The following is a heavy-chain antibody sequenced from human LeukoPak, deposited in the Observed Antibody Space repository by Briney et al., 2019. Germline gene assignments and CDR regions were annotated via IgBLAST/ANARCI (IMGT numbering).Heavy chain of an antibody. D-gene: IGHD6-13*01. V-gene: IGHV1-46*01. CDR1: GYTFTSYY. CDR2: INPSGGST. J-gene: IGHJ4*02. Sequence: ASVRVSCKXSGYTFTSYYMHWVRQAPGQGLEWMGIINPSGGSTSYSQKFQGRVTMTRDTSTSTVYMELSSLRSEDTAVYYCAISAEPSSSWLGFDYWGQGTLVTVSS. CDR3: AISAEPSSSWLGFDY.